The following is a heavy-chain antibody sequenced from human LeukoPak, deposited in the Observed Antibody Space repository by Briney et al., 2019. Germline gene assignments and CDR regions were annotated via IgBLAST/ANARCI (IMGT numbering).Heavy chain of an antibody. CDR2: IYPSDSDT. D-gene: IGHD3-10*01. CDR3: ARRMVRGVITSPFDY. V-gene: IGHV5-51*01. Sequence: GESLKISCKGSGYIFSSYWIGWVRQMPGKGLEWMGIIYPSDSDTRYSPSSQGQVTISADKSISTAYLQWSSLKASDTAMYYCARRMVRGVITSPFDYWGQGTLVTVSS. J-gene: IGHJ4*02. CDR1: GYIFSSYW.